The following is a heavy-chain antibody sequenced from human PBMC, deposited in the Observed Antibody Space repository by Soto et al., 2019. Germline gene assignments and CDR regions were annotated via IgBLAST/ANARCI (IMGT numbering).Heavy chain of an antibody. CDR1: GYSFTSYW. J-gene: IGHJ6*02. CDR2: IYPGDSDT. D-gene: IGHD2-21*01. V-gene: IGHV5-51*01. Sequence: RGESLKISCKGSGYSFTSYWIGWVRQMPGKGLEWMGIIYPGDSDTRYSPSFQGQVTISADKSISTAYLQWSSLKASDTAMYYCARFTTPIQVYYYGMDVWGQGTTVTVSS. CDR3: ARFTTPIQVYYYGMDV.